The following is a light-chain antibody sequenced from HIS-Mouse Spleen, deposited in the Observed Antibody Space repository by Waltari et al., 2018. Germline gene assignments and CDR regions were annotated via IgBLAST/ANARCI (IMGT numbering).Light chain of an antibody. Sequence: EIVMTQSPATLSVSPGERATLSCRASQSVSSNLAWYQQKPGQAPRLLIYGASTRATGIPARFSGSGSGTDFTLTISSLEPEDFAVYYCQQRSNWPTFGQGTKVEIK. CDR2: GAS. V-gene: IGKV3-15*01. CDR1: QSVSSN. J-gene: IGKJ1*01. CDR3: QQRSNWPT.